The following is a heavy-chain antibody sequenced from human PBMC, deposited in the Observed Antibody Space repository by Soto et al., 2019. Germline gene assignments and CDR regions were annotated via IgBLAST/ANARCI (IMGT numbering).Heavy chain of an antibody. J-gene: IGHJ6*02. CDR2: ISRSSTGI. V-gene: IGHV3-48*02. D-gene: IGHD3-10*01. Sequence: EVQLVMSGGGLVQPGGSLTLSCAASGFTFSLYSMSWVRQAPGKGLEWVSYISRSSTGIHYADSVKGRFTISRDDATNSMHLQMNSLRDGDTAVYYCARAVTWGLDVWGQGTTVSISS. CDR3: ARAVTWGLDV. CDR1: GFTFSLYS.